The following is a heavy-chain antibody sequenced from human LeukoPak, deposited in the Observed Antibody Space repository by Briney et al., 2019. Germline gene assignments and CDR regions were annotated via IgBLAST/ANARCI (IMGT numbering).Heavy chain of an antibody. J-gene: IGHJ4*02. Sequence: GGSLRLSCAASGFTFSSYSMNWVRQAPGKGLEWVSSISSSSSYIYYPDSVKGRFTISRDNSKNTLYLQMNSLRAEDTAVYYCAKDLSGSHWYYFDYWGQGTLVTVSS. CDR2: ISSSSSYI. D-gene: IGHD1-26*01. CDR3: AKDLSGSHWYYFDY. CDR1: GFTFSSYS. V-gene: IGHV3-21*04.